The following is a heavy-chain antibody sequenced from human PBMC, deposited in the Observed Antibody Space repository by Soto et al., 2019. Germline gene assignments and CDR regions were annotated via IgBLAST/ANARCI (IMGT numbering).Heavy chain of an antibody. CDR3: AGYYGSGSWNYYYYMDV. J-gene: IGHJ6*03. D-gene: IGHD3-10*01. CDR1: GGSFSGYY. Sequence: PSETLSLTCAVYGGSFSGYYWSWIRQPPGKGLEWIGEINHSGSTNYNPSLKSRVTISVDTSKNQFSLKLSSVTAADTAVYYCAGYYGSGSWNYYYYMDVWGKGTTVTVSS. CDR2: INHSGST. V-gene: IGHV4-34*01.